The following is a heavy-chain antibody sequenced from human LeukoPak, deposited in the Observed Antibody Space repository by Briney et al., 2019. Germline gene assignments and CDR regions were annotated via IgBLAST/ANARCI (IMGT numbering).Heavy chain of an antibody. CDR2: IYYSGST. D-gene: IGHD3-3*01. CDR3: ARHEVPSLRGYYDFWSGYYTGDYYYMDV. V-gene: IGHV4-39*01. Sequence: SETLSLTCTVSGGSISSSSYYWGWIRQPPGKGLEWIGSIYYSGSTYYNPSLKSRVTISVVTSKNQFSLKLSSVTAADTAVYYCARHEVPSLRGYYDFWSGYYTGDYYYMDVWGKGTTVTVSS. J-gene: IGHJ6*03. CDR1: GGSISSSSYY.